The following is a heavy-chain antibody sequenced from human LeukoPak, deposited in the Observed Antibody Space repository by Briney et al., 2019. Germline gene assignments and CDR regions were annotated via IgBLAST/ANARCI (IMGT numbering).Heavy chain of an antibody. CDR3: ARDLNTMVRGVSWFDP. Sequence: GASVKVSCKASGYTFTSYGISWVRQAPGQGLEWMGGIIPIFGTANYAQKFQGRVTITADESTSTAYMELSSLRSEDTAVYYCARDLNTMVRGVSWFDPWGQGTLVTVSS. CDR2: IIPIFGTA. V-gene: IGHV1-69*13. CDR1: GYTFTSYG. J-gene: IGHJ5*02. D-gene: IGHD3-10*01.